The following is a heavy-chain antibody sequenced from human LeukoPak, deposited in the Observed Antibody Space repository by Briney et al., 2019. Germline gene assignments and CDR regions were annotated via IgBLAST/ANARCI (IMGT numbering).Heavy chain of an antibody. Sequence: ASVKVSCKASGGTFSSYAISWVRQAPRQGLEWMGRIIPILGIANYAQKFQGRVTITADKSTSTAYMELSSLRSEDTALYYCARDNSLQPDAFDIWGQGTMVTVSS. J-gene: IGHJ3*02. D-gene: IGHD4-11*01. CDR1: GGTFSSYA. V-gene: IGHV1-69*04. CDR2: IIPILGIA. CDR3: ARDNSLQPDAFDI.